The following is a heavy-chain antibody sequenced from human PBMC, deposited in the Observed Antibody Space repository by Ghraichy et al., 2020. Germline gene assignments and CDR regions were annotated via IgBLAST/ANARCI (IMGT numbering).Heavy chain of an antibody. Sequence: TLSLTCTVSGGSISSGDFSWSWIRQPPGKGLEWIGYIYYSGSAYYSPSLKSRVTISADTSKNQISPKLSSVTAADTAMYYCARAPYDDDGFYDDGFDIWGQGTMVTVSS. CDR3: ARAPYDDDGFYDDGFDI. J-gene: IGHJ3*02. V-gene: IGHV4-30-2*01. CDR2: IYYSGSA. CDR1: GGSISSGDFS. D-gene: IGHD3-22*01.